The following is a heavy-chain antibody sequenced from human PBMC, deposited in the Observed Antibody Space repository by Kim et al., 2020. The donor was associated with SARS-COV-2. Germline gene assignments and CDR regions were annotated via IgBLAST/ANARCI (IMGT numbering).Heavy chain of an antibody. CDR3: AKDLTNNWSFDY. Sequence: GGSLRLSCSASGFTFTTHVMRWVRQAPGKGLEWVASLSPDGTHAYYVDSVKGRFTISRDNSKNTLFLQMNSLSAEDTAMYYCAKDLTNNWSFDYWGQGTLVTVSS. CDR1: GFTFTTHV. J-gene: IGHJ4*02. V-gene: IGHV3-30*18. CDR2: LSPDGTHA.